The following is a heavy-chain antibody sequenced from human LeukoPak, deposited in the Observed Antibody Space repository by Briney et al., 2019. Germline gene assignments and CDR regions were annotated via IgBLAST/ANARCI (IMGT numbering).Heavy chain of an antibody. J-gene: IGHJ5*02. Sequence: ASVKVSCKASGYSFTGYYMHWVRQAPGQGLEWMGWINPNSGDTKYAQKFQGRVTMTRDTSISTAYMELSRLRSDDTAVYYCARDVRAAMVSDWFDPWGQGTLVTVSS. CDR1: GYSFTGYY. CDR3: ARDVRAAMVSDWFDP. V-gene: IGHV1-2*02. CDR2: INPNSGDT. D-gene: IGHD5-18*01.